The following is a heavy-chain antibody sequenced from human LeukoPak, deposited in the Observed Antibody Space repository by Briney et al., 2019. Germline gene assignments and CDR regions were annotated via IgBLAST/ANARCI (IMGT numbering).Heavy chain of an antibody. CDR3: GRGLWYYDSSNYFDY. CDR2: INHSGST. J-gene: IGHJ4*02. Sequence: SETLSLTCAVYGGSFSGYYWSWIRQPPGKGLEWIGEINHSGSTNYNPSLKSRVTISVDTSKNQFSLKLSSVTAADTAVYYCGRGLWYYDSSNYFDYWGQGTLVTVSS. D-gene: IGHD3-22*01. CDR1: GGSFSGYY. V-gene: IGHV4-34*01.